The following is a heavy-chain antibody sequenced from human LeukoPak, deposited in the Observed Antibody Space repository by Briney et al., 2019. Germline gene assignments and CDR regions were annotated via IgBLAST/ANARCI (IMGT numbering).Heavy chain of an antibody. Sequence: ASVKVSCKASGGTFSSYAISWVRQAPGQGLEWMGRIIPILGIANYAQKFQGRVTITADKSTSTAYMELSSLRSEDTAVYYCARDREYYYDSSGYYWTPTLFDYWGQGTLVTVSS. CDR2: IIPILGIA. V-gene: IGHV1-69*04. J-gene: IGHJ4*02. CDR1: GGTFSSYA. CDR3: ARDREYYYDSSGYYWTPTLFDY. D-gene: IGHD3-22*01.